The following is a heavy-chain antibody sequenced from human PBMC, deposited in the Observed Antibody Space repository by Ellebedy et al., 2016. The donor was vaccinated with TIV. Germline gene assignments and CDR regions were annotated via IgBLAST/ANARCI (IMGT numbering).Heavy chain of an antibody. J-gene: IGHJ6*02. CDR2: INPNSGGT. V-gene: IGHV1-2*02. CDR3: AREFPPLATSNYGMDV. D-gene: IGHD1-26*01. CDR1: GYTFTGYY. Sequence: ASVKVSCXASGYTFTGYYMHWVRQAPGQGLEWMGWINPNSGGTNYAQKFQGRVTMTRDTSISTAYMELSRLRSDDTAVYYCAREFPPLATSNYGMDVWGQGTTVTVSS.